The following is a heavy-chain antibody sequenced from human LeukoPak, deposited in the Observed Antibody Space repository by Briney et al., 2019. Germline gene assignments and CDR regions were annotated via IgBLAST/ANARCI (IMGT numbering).Heavy chain of an antibody. CDR2: IYHSGST. Sequence: PSQTLSLTCAVSGRSISSGGYSWSWIRQPPGKGLEWIGYIYHSGSTYYNPSLKSRVTISVDRSKNQFSLKLSSVTAADTAVYYCAREKTVPAAKTFNWFDPWGQGTLVTVSS. CDR1: GRSISSGGYS. CDR3: AREKTVPAAKTFNWFDP. D-gene: IGHD2-2*01. V-gene: IGHV4-30-2*01. J-gene: IGHJ5*02.